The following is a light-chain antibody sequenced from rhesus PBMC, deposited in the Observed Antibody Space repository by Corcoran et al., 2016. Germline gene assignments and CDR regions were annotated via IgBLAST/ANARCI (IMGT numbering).Light chain of an antibody. CDR1: QGISSY. CDR3: LQHHSYPWT. Sequence: DIQMTQSPSSLSASVGDTVTITCRASQGISSYLNWFQQKPGKAPMLLIYAASSLESGVPSRFSGSGSGTDFTLTISSLQPEDFAVYYCLQHHSYPWTFSQGTKVEIK. J-gene: IGKJ1*01. CDR2: AAS. V-gene: IGKV1-28*03.